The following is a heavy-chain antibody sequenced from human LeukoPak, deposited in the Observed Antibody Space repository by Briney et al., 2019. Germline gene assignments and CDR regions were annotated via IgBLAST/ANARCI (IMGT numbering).Heavy chain of an antibody. D-gene: IGHD3-22*01. CDR3: ARQGRISMIVVLSEYAFDI. CDR2: IYYSGST. CDR1: GGSLSSCSYY. Sequence: SETLSLTCTVSGGSLSSCSYYWGWTRPPPGKGREWSRCIYYSGSTYYYPSLKTRFPISVDTSKNHFFLKSISVAPTDTAVYYCARQGRISMIVVLSEYAFDIWGQGTMVTVAS. J-gene: IGHJ3*02. V-gene: IGHV4-39*01.